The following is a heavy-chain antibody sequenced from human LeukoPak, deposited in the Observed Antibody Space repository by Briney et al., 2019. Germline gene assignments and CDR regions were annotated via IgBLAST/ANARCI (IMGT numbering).Heavy chain of an antibody. D-gene: IGHD3-22*01. CDR3: ARLNTYYYDSSGYYYVSEWFDP. J-gene: IGHJ5*02. V-gene: IGHV4-39*07. CDR2: IYYSGST. Sequence: PSETLSLTCTVSGGSISSSSYYWGWIRQPPGKGLEWIGSIYYSGSTYYNPSLKSRVTISVDTSKNQFSLKLSSVTAADTAVYYCARLNTYYYDSSGYYYVSEWFDPWGQGTLVTVSS. CDR1: GGSISSSSYY.